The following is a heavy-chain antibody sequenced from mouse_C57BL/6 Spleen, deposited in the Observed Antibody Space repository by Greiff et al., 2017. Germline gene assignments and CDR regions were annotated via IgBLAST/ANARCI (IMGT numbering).Heavy chain of an antibody. V-gene: IGHV3-6*01. D-gene: IGHD1-1*01. Sequence: VQLQQSGLGLVKPSQSLSLTCPVTAYPTPSGYYWNWIRQFPGNKLEWMGYISYDSNNNYNPSLHNRTSNTRDTSKNQLFLKLNSVASEDTATSNCAKDNYGYAMDYWGQGTSVTVSS. CDR3: AKDNYGYAMDY. CDR2: ISYDSNN. J-gene: IGHJ4*01. CDR1: AYPTPSGYY.